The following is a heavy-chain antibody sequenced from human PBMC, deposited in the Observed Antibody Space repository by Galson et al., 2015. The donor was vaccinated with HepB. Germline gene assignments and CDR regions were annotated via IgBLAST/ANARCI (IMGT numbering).Heavy chain of an antibody. Sequence: SVKVSCKASGYTFTSYGISWVRQAPGQGLEWMGWISAYNGNTNYAQKLQGRVTMTTDTSTSTAYMELRSLRSDDTAVYYCARDRLLVVLSQGGFDYWGQGTLVTVSS. J-gene: IGHJ4*02. D-gene: IGHD3-22*01. CDR3: ARDRLLVVLSQGGFDY. CDR2: ISAYNGNT. CDR1: GYTFTSYG. V-gene: IGHV1-18*04.